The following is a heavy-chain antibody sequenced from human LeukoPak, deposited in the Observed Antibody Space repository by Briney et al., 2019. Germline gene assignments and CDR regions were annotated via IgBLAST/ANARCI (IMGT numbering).Heavy chain of an antibody. Sequence: PSETLFLTCTVPGGSISTYYLSSVRQPAGRGLEWVGRIYSTVTTYNPALKSRVTMSADTSRNHVSLTLNSVTAADTAVYYCARDSGTTGEVKFDPWGQGTLVTVSS. J-gene: IGHJ5*02. CDR3: ARDSGTTGEVKFDP. CDR2: IYSTVT. D-gene: IGHD3-10*01. CDR1: GGSISTYY. V-gene: IGHV4-4*07.